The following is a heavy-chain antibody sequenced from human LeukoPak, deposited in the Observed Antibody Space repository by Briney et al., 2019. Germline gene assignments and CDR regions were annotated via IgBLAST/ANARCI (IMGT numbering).Heavy chain of an antibody. CDR3: AKDISVAGQRVDAFDI. D-gene: IGHD6-19*01. V-gene: IGHV3-9*03. CDR1: GFTFDDYA. J-gene: IGHJ3*02. CDR2: ISWNSGSI. Sequence: GGSLRLSCAASGFTFDDYAMHWVRQAPGKGLEWVSGISWNSGSIGYADSVKGRFTISRDNAKNSLYLQMNSLRAEDMALYYCAKDISVAGQRVDAFDIWGQGTMVTVSS.